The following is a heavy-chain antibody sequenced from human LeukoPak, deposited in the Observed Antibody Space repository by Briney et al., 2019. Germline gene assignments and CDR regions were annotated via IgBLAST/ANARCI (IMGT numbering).Heavy chain of an antibody. CDR1: GGSISSYY. Sequence: SETPSLTCTVSGGSISSYYWSWIRQPPGKGLEWIGYIYYSGSTNYNPSLKSRVTISVDTSKSQFSLKLSSVTAADTAVYYCARAERDSGSYYYYFDYWGQGTLVTVSS. CDR2: IYYSGST. V-gene: IGHV4-59*01. CDR3: ARAERDSGSYYYYFDY. J-gene: IGHJ4*02. D-gene: IGHD1-26*01.